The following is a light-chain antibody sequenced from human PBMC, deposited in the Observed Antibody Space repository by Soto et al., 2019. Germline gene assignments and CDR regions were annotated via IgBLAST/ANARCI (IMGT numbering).Light chain of an antibody. J-gene: IGKJ3*01. CDR1: QSISSY. V-gene: IGKV1-39*01. CDR3: QQSYSTPFT. CDR2: AAS. Sequence: DIQMTQSPSSLSASVGDRVTITCRASQSISSYLNWYQQKPGKAPKFLIYAASSLQSGVPSRFSGSGSGTDFTLTISSLQPEDFATYYCQQSYSTPFTFGPGTNVDI.